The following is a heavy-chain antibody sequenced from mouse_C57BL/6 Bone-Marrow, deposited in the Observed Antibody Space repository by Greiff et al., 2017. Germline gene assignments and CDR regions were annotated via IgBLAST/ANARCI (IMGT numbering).Heavy chain of an antibody. D-gene: IGHD1-1*01. CDR1: GFNIKNTY. CDR3: ASEGVLLRCGYYFDY. CDR2: IDPANGNT. J-gene: IGHJ2*01. V-gene: IGHV14-3*01. Sequence: VQLQQSVAELVRPGASVKLSCTASGFNIKNTYMHWVKQRPEQGLEWIGRIDPANGNTKYAPKFQGKATITADTSSNTAYLQLSSLTSEDTALYYCASEGVLLRCGYYFDYWGQGTTLTVSS.